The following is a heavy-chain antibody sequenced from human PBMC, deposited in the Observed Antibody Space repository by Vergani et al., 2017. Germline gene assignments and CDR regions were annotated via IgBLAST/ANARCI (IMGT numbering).Heavy chain of an antibody. Sequence: QVQLMESGGKVVQPGKSLRLSCVVSGFSFTSFSMHWVRQVPGKGLEWVGVISYDGTYTHYTDSVWGRFTISRDNSKNTLYMDMDNLRPDDTALYYCARDRYNWNPRSNPKYYFDQWGQGTLVSVSS. J-gene: IGHJ4*02. CDR2: ISYDGTYT. V-gene: IGHV3-30-3*01. D-gene: IGHD1-1*01. CDR1: GFSFTSFS. CDR3: ARDRYNWNPRSNPKYYFDQ.